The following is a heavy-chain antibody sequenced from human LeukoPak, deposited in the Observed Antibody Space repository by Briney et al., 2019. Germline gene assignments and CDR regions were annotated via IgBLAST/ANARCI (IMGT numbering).Heavy chain of an antibody. D-gene: IGHD3-10*01. CDR2: IHTSGST. V-gene: IGHV4-4*08. CDR3: ARAVGMVRGVIDY. Sequence: PSETLSLTCSVSGGPITVYHWIWIRQPPGKGLEWIGRIHTSGSTNYNPSLKSRVTISVDTSKNQFSLKLSSVTAADTAVYYCARAVGMVRGVIDYWGQGTLVTVSS. CDR1: GGPITVYH. J-gene: IGHJ4*02.